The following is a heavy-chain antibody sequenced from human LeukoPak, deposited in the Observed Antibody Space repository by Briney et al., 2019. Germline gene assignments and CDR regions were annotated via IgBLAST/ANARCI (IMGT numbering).Heavy chain of an antibody. V-gene: IGHV4-59*08. J-gene: IGHJ4*02. Sequence: KPSETLSLTCTVSGGSISSYYWSWIRQPPGKGLEWIGYIYYSGSTNYNPSLKSRVTISVDTSKNQFSLKLSSVTAADTAVYFCAGYHAYGVTTPPLGYWGQGTLVTVSS. CDR3: AGYHAYGVTTPPLGY. CDR1: GGSISSYY. CDR2: IYYSGST. D-gene: IGHD4-17*01.